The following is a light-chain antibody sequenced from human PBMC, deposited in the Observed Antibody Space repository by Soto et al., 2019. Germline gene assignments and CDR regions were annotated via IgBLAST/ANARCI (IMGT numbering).Light chain of an antibody. CDR1: QSVSTN. Sequence: EIVMTQSPANLSVSPGERATLSCRASQSVSTNVAWYQQKPGQAPRLLIYGASIRATTTPAKFSGSGSGTEFTLTISSLQPDDFATYFCQQYQTYSTFGQGTRLEIK. V-gene: IGKV3-15*01. CDR3: QQYQTYST. J-gene: IGKJ5*01. CDR2: GAS.